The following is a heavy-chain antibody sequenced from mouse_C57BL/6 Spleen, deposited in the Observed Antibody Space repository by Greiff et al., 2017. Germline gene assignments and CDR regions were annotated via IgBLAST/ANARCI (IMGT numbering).Heavy chain of an antibody. CDR2: IHPNSGST. V-gene: IGHV1-64*01. Sequence: QVQLQQPGAELVKPGASVKLSCKASGYTFTSYWMPWVKQRPGQGLEWIGMIHPNSGSTNYNEKFKSKATLTVDKSSSTAYMQLSSLTSEDSAVYYCARLGYDYPYAMDYWGQGTSVTVSS. D-gene: IGHD2-4*01. CDR3: ARLGYDYPYAMDY. CDR1: GYTFTSYW. J-gene: IGHJ4*01.